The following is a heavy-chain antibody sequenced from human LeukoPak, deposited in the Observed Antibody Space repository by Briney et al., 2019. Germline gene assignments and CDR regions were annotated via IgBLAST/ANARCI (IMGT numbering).Heavy chain of an antibody. CDR2: IRYDGSNK. D-gene: IGHD5-18*01. J-gene: IGHJ4*02. CDR3: AKDLHGYSYGLSYFDY. CDR1: GFTFSSYG. V-gene: IGHV3-30*02. Sequence: SGGPLRLSCAASGFTFSSYGMHWVRQAPGKGVEGVAFIRYDGSNKYYADSVKGRFTISIDKSKNTLYLQMNSLRAGDTAVYYCAKDLHGYSYGLSYFDYWGQGTLVTVSS.